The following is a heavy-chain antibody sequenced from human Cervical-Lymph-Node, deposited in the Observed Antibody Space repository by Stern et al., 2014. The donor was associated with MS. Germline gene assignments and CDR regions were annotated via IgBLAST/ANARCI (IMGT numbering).Heavy chain of an antibody. D-gene: IGHD3-10*01. CDR2: DVYAGAS. CDR1: GGSISSDAHY. V-gene: IGHV4-30-4*08. Sequence: VQLVESGPGLVKPSQTLSLTCTVSGGSISSDAHYWGWIRQYPGKGLEWVWFDVYAGASHYNPSLKRRVVISVGTYNSQFPLRLSFVTAADTAVYYCARRTYYSAAIDYWGQGTLVTVSS. CDR3: ARRTYYSAAIDY. J-gene: IGHJ4*02.